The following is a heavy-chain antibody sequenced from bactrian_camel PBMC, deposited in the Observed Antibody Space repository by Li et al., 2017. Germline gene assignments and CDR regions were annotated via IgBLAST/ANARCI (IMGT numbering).Heavy chain of an antibody. CDR3: ATERRIDYGGRILLEYDY. Sequence: QLVESGGGSVQAGGSLTLVCTASGYTTRTGRMAWFRQESGERRDGVAAVDKDGYTIYRNSVKGRFTISRDNAKNTVYLQMNSLKSEDTALYYCATERRIDYGGRILLEYDYWGQGTQVTVS. J-gene: IGHJ4*01. D-gene: IGHD5*01. V-gene: IGHV3S53*01. CDR2: VDKDGYT. CDR1: GYTTRTGR.